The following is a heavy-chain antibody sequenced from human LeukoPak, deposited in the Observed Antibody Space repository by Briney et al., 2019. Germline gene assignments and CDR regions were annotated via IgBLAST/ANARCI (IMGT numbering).Heavy chain of an antibody. CDR1: GFTFSGYS. CDR3: ARIDGHSMDV. V-gene: IGHV3-48*01. CDR2: IFRGGDIT. J-gene: IGHJ6*03. Sequence: GGSLRLSCPASGFTFSGYSMNWVRQAPGQGLEWVSYIFRGGDITSYADSVKGRFTVSRDNARNSLYLQMNDLRVDDTAVYYCARIDGHSMDVWGRGTTVTVS.